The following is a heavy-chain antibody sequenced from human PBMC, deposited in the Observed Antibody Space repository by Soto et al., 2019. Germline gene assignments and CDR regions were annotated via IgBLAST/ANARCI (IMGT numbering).Heavy chain of an antibody. Sequence: EVQLVESGGGLVQPGGSLRLSCAASGFTFSSYEMNWVRQAPGKGLEWVSYISSSGSTIYYADSVKGRFTISRDNAKNSLYLQMNSLRAEDTAVYYCASCYKYYGMDVWGQGTTVTVSS. CDR2: ISSSGSTI. CDR1: GFTFSSYE. J-gene: IGHJ6*02. V-gene: IGHV3-48*03. D-gene: IGHD2-2*02. CDR3: ASCYKYYGMDV.